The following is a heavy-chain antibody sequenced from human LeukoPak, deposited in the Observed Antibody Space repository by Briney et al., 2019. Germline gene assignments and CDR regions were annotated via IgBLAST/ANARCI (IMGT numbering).Heavy chain of an antibody. V-gene: IGHV4-61*01. CDR1: GGSVSSGSYY. J-gene: IGHJ3*02. CDR2: IYYSGST. CDR3: ARADCSGGSCYAFDI. Sequence: SETLSLTCTVSGGSVSSGSYYWSWIRQPPGKGLEWIGYIYYSGSTNYNPSLKSRVTMPVDTSKNQFSLKLSSVTAADTAVYYCARADCSGGSCYAFDIWGQGTMVTVSS. D-gene: IGHD2-15*01.